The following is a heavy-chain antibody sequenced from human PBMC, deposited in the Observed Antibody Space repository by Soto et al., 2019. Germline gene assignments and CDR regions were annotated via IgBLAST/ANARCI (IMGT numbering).Heavy chain of an antibody. D-gene: IGHD3-3*01. Sequence: SLRLACAASGFTFSSYAMSWVRQAPGKGLEWVSAISGSGGSTYYADSVKGRFTISRDNSKNTLYLQMNSLRAEDTALYYCAKGPLPRTIFGVDYWGQGTLVTVSS. V-gene: IGHV3-23*01. CDR2: ISGSGGST. CDR3: AKGPLPRTIFGVDY. J-gene: IGHJ4*02. CDR1: GFTFSSYA.